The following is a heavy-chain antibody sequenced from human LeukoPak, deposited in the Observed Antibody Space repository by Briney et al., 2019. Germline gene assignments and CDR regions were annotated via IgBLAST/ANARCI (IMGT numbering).Heavy chain of an antibody. CDR1: GFTFSDYY. V-gene: IGHV3-11*01. D-gene: IGHD3-9*01. CDR3: AREITILEGYYYYGMDV. CDR2: ISSSGSTI. Sequence: GGSLRLSCAASGFTFSDYYMGWIRQAPGKGLEWVSYISSSGSTIYYADSVKGRFTISRDNAKNSLYLQMNSLRAEDTAVYYCAREITILEGYYYYGMDVWGQGTTVTVSS. J-gene: IGHJ6*02.